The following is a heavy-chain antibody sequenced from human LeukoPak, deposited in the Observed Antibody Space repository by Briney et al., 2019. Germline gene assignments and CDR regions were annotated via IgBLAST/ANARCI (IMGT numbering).Heavy chain of an antibody. V-gene: IGHV3-66*01. CDR1: GFTVSSND. Sequence: GGSLRLSCAASGFTVSSNDMSWVRQAPGKGLEWVSLIYSGRSTYYADSVKGRFIISRDNSKNTLYLQMNSLRAEDTAVYYCAGNDHMDVWGKGTTVTVSS. CDR2: IYSGRST. J-gene: IGHJ6*03. CDR3: AGNDHMDV.